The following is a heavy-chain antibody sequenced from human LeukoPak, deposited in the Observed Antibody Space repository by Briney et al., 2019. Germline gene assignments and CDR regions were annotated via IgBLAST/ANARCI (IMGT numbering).Heavy chain of an antibody. CDR2: ISAYNGNT. CDR3: ATTLDYYDSSVLRIGAFDI. J-gene: IGHJ3*02. CDR1: GYTFTSYG. V-gene: IGHV1-18*01. Sequence: ASVKVSCMASGYTFTSYGISWVRQAPGQGLEWMGWISAYNGNTNYAQKLQGRVTMTTDTSTSTAYMELRSLRSDDTAVYYCATTLDYYDSSVLRIGAFDIWGQGTMVTVSS. D-gene: IGHD3-22*01.